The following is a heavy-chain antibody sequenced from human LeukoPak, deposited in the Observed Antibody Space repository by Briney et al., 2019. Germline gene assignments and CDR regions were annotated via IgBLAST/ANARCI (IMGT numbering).Heavy chain of an antibody. CDR3: ASNYFDDSGYYWGFDY. CDR1: GFTFSDYA. CDR2: ISYDGSNK. Sequence: GGSLRLSCAASGFTFSDYAMHWVRQAPGKGLEWVAVISYDGSNKYYADSVKGRLTISRDNSKNMLYLQMNSLRAEDTAMYYCASNYFDDSGYYWGFDYWGQGTLVTVSS. V-gene: IGHV3-30-3*01. D-gene: IGHD3-22*01. J-gene: IGHJ4*02.